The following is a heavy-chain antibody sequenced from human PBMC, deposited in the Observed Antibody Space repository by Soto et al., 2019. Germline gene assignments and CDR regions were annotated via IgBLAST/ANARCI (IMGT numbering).Heavy chain of an antibody. Sequence: PVRSRILSRAASGFSFSSIAMSWVRQAPGKGLEWGSAISGSAGSTYYADSVKGRFTISRDNSKKTLYLKMNSLRAEDTAVYYCAKGELVYGYWGQGTLVTVS. CDR2: ISGSAGST. CDR1: GFSFSSIA. CDR3: AKGELVYGY. J-gene: IGHJ4*02. D-gene: IGHD6-13*01. V-gene: IGHV3-23*01.